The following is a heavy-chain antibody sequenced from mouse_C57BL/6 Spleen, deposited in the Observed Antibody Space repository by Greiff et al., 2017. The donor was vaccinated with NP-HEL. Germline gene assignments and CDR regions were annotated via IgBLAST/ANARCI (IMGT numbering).Heavy chain of an antibody. CDR2: IYPGDGDT. J-gene: IGHJ2*01. CDR3: ARGTVVGDFDY. V-gene: IGHV1-82*01. CDR1: GYAFSSSW. D-gene: IGHD1-1*01. Sequence: VQLQQSGPELVKPGASVKISCKASGYAFSSSWMNWVKQRPGKGLEWIGRIYPGDGDTNYNGKFKGKATLTADKSSSTAYMKLSSLTSEDSAVYFCARGTVVGDFDYWGQGTTLTVSS.